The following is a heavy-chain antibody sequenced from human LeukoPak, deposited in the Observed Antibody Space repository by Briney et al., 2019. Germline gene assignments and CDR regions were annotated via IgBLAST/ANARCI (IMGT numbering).Heavy chain of an antibody. D-gene: IGHD5-24*01. V-gene: IGHV1-69*13. CDR1: GGTFSSYA. J-gene: IGHJ4*02. Sequence: SVKVSCKASGGTFSSYAISWVRQAPGQGLEWMGGIIPIFGTANYAQKFQGRVTITADESTSTAYMELSSLRSEDTAVYYCARESRDGYNYFDYWGQGTLVAVSS. CDR2: IIPIFGTA. CDR3: ARESRDGYNYFDY.